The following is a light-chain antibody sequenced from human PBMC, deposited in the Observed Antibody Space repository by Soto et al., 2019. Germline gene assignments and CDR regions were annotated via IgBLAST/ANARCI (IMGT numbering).Light chain of an antibody. CDR3: QQYGSSRT. V-gene: IGKV3-20*01. CDR2: GAS. J-gene: IGKJ1*01. CDR1: QSVDIN. Sequence: PGDRVTLSCRASQSVDINLAWYQQRSGQAPRLLIYGASTRATGIPARFSGSGSGTGFTLTISGLEPEDFAVYYCQQYGSSRTFGQGTQVDIK.